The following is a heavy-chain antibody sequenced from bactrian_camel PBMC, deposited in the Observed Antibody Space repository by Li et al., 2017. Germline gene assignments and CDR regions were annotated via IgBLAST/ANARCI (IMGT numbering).Heavy chain of an antibody. D-gene: IGHD1*01. CDR2: IWTADSST. V-gene: IGHV3S1*01. CDR3: AKSLLGPHGLGAANFGN. J-gene: IGHJ6*01. CDR1: GYTYGTYC. Sequence: HVQLVESGGGSVQAGRSLRLSCGISGYTYGTYCISWFRQAPGKEREGVAAIWTADSSTYYSDSAKGRFTISQDKAKNTAYLQMNSLKPEDTAMYYCAKSLLGPHGLGAANFGNWGQGTQVTVS.